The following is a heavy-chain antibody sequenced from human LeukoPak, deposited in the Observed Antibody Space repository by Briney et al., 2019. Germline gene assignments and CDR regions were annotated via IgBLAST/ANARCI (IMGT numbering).Heavy chain of an antibody. V-gene: IGHV3-23*01. CDR1: GFTFSSYA. CDR2: ISGSGGST. CDR3: AKADAPYCSGGSCYFFDY. D-gene: IGHD2-15*01. Sequence: GGSLRLSCAASGFTFSSYAMSWVGRAAGKGLEWFSAISGSGGSTSYADSVTGRFTISRDNSKNTLYLQMNSLRAEDTAVYYCAKADAPYCSGGSCYFFDYWGQGTLVTVSS. J-gene: IGHJ4*02.